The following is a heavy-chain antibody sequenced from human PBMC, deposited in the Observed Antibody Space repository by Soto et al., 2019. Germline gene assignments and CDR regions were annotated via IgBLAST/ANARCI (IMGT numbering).Heavy chain of an antibody. D-gene: IGHD6-13*01. CDR3: ARSMGSSWPGYYYYGANGAAFDI. V-gene: IGHV1-46*03. J-gene: IGHJ3*02. CDR1: GYTFTIYY. Sequence: SVKVACKASGYTFTIYYMHWVRQAPGQGLEWMGIINPSGGSTSYAQKFQGRVAMTRDTSTSTVYMELSSLRSEDTAVYYCARSMGSSWPGYYYYGANGAAFDIWGQGSKVTVSS. CDR2: INPSGGST.